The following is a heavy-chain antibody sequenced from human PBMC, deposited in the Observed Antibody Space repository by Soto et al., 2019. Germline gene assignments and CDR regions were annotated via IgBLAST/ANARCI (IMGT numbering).Heavy chain of an antibody. CDR1: WDSVSSNTAT. CDR3: AGELDIHHGLGY. V-gene: IGHV6-1*01. Sequence: SQTLSLTCAISWDSVSSNTATWNWVRQSPSRGLEWLGRTYYRSNWNFDYALSVKSRITINPDTSKNQFSLQLNSLSPEDTAVYYCAGELDIHHGLGYWGPGTPVTVSS. CDR2: TYYRSNWNF. D-gene: IGHD6-19*01. J-gene: IGHJ4*02.